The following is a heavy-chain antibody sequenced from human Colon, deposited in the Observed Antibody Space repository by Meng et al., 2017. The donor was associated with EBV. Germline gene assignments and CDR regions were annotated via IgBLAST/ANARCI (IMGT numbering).Heavy chain of an antibody. J-gene: IGHJ4*02. V-gene: IGHV4-4*02. D-gene: IGHD2-2*01. CDR3: VRVMRYQLLRFFDY. CDR2: IYHGGSP. Sequence: QGQLQEAGPDLVKPSGTLSLTCAVSGDSVRSVTWWTWVRQPPGKGLEWIGEIYHGGSPNYNPSLESRVTISVDKSKNQFSLDLTSVTAADTAVYFCVRVMRYQLLRFFDYWGQGILVTVSS. CDR1: GDSVRSVTW.